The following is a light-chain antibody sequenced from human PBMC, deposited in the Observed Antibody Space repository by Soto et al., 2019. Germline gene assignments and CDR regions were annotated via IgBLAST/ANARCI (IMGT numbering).Light chain of an antibody. J-gene: IGKJ5*01. CDR1: QGISNY. Sequence: IQMTQYPSSLSASVGDRVTITCRASQGISNYLAWYQQKPGQVPKLLIYVASTLHSGVPSRFSGRGSGTDFSLSISSLQPEDVATYYCQNYNSAPITFGQGTRLEI. CDR3: QNYNSAPIT. CDR2: VAS. V-gene: IGKV1-27*01.